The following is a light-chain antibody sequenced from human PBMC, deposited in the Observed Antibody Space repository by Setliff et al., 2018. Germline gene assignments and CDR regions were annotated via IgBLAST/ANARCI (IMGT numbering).Light chain of an antibody. CDR2: EVT. CDR3: SSYAASYNPYV. Sequence: SALTQPPSASGSPGQSLTISCTGTSSDVGAYNLVSWYQHHPGKAPKLIIYEVTKRPSGVPDRFSGSKSGNTASLTVSGLQAEDEAEYYCSSYAASYNPYVFGTGTRSPS. J-gene: IGLJ1*01. V-gene: IGLV2-8*01. CDR1: SSDVGAYNL.